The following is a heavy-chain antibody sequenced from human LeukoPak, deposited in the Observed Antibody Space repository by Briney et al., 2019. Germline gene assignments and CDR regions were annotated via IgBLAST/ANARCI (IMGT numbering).Heavy chain of an antibody. Sequence: SETLSLTCTVSGYSISSGYYWGWIRQPPGKGLEWIGSIYHSGSAYYNPSLKSRVTISVDTSKNQFSLKLSSVTAADTAVYYCARDPITMVRGVILPFDYWGQGTLVTVSS. J-gene: IGHJ4*02. CDR3: ARDPITMVRGVILPFDY. D-gene: IGHD3-10*01. V-gene: IGHV4-38-2*02. CDR1: GYSISSGYY. CDR2: IYHSGSA.